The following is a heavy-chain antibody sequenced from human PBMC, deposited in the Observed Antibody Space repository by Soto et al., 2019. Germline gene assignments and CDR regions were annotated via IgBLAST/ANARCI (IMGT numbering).Heavy chain of an antibody. CDR3: ARGRGELLRSSWFDP. V-gene: IGHV4-30-2*01. D-gene: IGHD3-10*01. CDR2: IYHSGST. Sequence: QLQLQESGSGLVKPSQTLSLTCAVSGGSISSGGYSWSWIRQPPGKGLEWIGYIYHSGSTYYNQSLTSRVTRSVDRSKNQFSLKLSSVTAADTAVYYCARGRGELLRSSWFDPWGQGTLVTVSS. CDR1: GGSISSGGYS. J-gene: IGHJ5*02.